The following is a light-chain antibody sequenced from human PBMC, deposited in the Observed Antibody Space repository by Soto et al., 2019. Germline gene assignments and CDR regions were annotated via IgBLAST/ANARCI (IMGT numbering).Light chain of an antibody. CDR3: AAWDDNLNGPL. V-gene: IGLV1-44*01. J-gene: IGLJ3*02. Sequence: QSVLTQPPSLSGTPGQRVTISCSGSNSNIGRYSVNWYQRFPGTAPKILIYSDDERPSGVPDRFSGSKSGTSASLAISGLQSEDEAEYYCAAWDDNLNGPLFGGGTQLTVL. CDR1: NSNIGRYS. CDR2: SDD.